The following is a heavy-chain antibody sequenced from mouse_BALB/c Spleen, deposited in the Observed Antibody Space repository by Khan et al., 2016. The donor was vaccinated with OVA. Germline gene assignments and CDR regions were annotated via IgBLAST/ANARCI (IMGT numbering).Heavy chain of an antibody. D-gene: IGHD2-3*01. J-gene: IGHJ2*01. CDR1: GYTFTDYA. CDR3: ARPAYDGYYDY. Sequence: QVRLQQSGPGLVRPGVSVKISCKGSGYTFTDYAIHWVKQSHAKSLEWVGLISTYSGNTNYNQKFKGKATMTVDKSSSTAYMELARLTSEDSAIYYCARPAYDGYYDYWGQGTTLTVSS. V-gene: IGHV1S137*01. CDR2: ISTYSGNT.